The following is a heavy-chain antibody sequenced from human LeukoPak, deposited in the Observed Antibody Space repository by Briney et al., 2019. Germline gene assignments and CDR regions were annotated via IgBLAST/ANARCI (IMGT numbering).Heavy chain of an antibody. CDR3: ARNCGGDCYGAYYFDY. CDR1: GYTFTGYY. V-gene: IGHV1-2*02. D-gene: IGHD2-21*01. J-gene: IGHJ4*02. Sequence: ALVKVSCKASGYTFTGYYMHWVRQAPGQGLEWMGWINPNSGGTNYAQKFQGRVTMTRDTSISTAYMELSRLRSDDTAVYYCARNCGGDCYGAYYFDYWGQGTLVTVSS. CDR2: INPNSGGT.